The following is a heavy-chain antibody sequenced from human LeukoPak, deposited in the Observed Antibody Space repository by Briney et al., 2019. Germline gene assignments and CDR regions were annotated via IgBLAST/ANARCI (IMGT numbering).Heavy chain of an antibody. CDR3: ARGRRYYDSSDYLSTAFDI. CDR2: TYYRSKWYN. CDR1: GDSVSSNSAA. D-gene: IGHD3-22*01. V-gene: IGHV6-1*01. J-gene: IGHJ3*02. Sequence: SQTLSLTCAISGDSVSSNSAAWNWIRQSPSRGLEWLGRTYYRSKWYNDYAISVKSRMTINPDTSTNQFSLQLHSVTPEDTAVYYCARGRRYYDSSDYLSTAFDIWDQGTMVTVSS.